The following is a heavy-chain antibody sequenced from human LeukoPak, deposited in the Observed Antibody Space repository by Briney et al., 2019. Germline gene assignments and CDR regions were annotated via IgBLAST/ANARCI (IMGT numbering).Heavy chain of an antibody. V-gene: IGHV1-18*01. CDR2: ISAYNGNT. D-gene: IGHD6-6*01. CDR3: ARGSAMAQKQLVRHFDS. J-gene: IGHJ4*02. CDR1: GYTFTSYG. Sequence: ASVKVSCKASGYTFTSYGISWVRQAPGQGLEWMGWISAYNGNTKYAKKLQDRVTMTTDTSTTKAYMEVRSLTSDDTAVYYCARGSAMAQKQLVRHFDSWGQGTLVIVSS.